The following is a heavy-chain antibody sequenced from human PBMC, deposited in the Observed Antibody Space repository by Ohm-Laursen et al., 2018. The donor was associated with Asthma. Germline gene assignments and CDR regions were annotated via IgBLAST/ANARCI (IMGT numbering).Heavy chain of an antibody. CDR2: IRGDGSST. D-gene: IGHD4-17*01. Sequence: SLRLSCAASGFTFSDFAMSWVRQAPGKGLEWVAGIRGDGSSTFFADSVKGRFSISRDNSKNTLYLQLNSLSVEDTALYYCAKDRWGSSTVTSFDYWGQGTLVTVSS. CDR3: AKDRWGSSTVTSFDY. V-gene: IGHV3-23*01. J-gene: IGHJ4*02. CDR1: GFTFSDFA.